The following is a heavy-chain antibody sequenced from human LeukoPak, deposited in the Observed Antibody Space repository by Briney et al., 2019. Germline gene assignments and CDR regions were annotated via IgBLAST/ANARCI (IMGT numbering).Heavy chain of an antibody. CDR3: ARGQDIVVVPAAYYMDV. CDR2: IIPIFGTA. Sequence: SVKVSCKASGGTFSSYAISWVRQAPGQGLEWMGGIIPIFGTANYAQKFQGRVTITADESTSTAYMELSSLRSEDTAVYYCARGQDIVVVPAAYYMDVWGKGTTVTVSS. D-gene: IGHD2-2*01. CDR1: GGTFSSYA. J-gene: IGHJ6*03. V-gene: IGHV1-69*13.